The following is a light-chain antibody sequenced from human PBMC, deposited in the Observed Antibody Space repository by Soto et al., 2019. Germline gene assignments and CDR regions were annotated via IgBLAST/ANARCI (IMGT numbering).Light chain of an antibody. CDR2: EVS. CDR3: SSYTSSSTLVV. Sequence: QSALTQPASVSGSPGQSITISCTGTSSDVGGYNYVSWYQQHPGKAPKVMIYEVSNRPSGVSNRFSGSKSGNTASLTISGLQDEDEGDYYCSSYTSSSTLVVFGGGTKVTVL. J-gene: IGLJ2*01. V-gene: IGLV2-14*01. CDR1: SSDVGGYNY.